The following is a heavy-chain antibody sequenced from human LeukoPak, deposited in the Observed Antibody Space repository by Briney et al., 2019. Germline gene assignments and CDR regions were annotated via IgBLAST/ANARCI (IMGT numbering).Heavy chain of an antibody. CDR2: ISGSGGST. D-gene: IGHD6-6*01. V-gene: IGHV3-23*01. CDR3: AKKGSIAGNYYMDV. J-gene: IGHJ6*03. CDR1: GVTFSGYS. Sequence: GGSLRLSCAASGVTFSGYSMNWVRQASGKGLEWVSAISGSGGSTYYADSVKGRFTISRDNSKNTLYLQMNSLRAEDTAVYYCAKKGSIAGNYYMDVWGKGTTVTVSS.